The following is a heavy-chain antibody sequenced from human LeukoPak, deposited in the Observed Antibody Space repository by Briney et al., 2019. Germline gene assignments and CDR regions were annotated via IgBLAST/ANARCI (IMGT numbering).Heavy chain of an antibody. Sequence: SETLSLTCIVSGGSTSSSSYYWGWIRQPPGKGLEWMRSMYYGGSTYYNPSLKSRVTISVDTSKNQFSLKLSSVTAADTAVYYCARHGYYYDSSGYYSDDNWFDPGGEGTLVTVP. J-gene: IGHJ5*02. CDR3: ARHGYYYDSSGYYSDDNWFDP. V-gene: IGHV4-39*01. D-gene: IGHD3-22*01. CDR1: GGSTSSSSYY. CDR2: MYYGGST.